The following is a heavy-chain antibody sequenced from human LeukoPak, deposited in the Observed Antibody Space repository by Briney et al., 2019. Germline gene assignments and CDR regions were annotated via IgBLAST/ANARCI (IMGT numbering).Heavy chain of an antibody. V-gene: IGHV3-23*01. D-gene: IGHD2-2*01. J-gene: IGHJ4*02. CDR3: AKLKGGDIVVVPAARLPDY. CDR2: ISGSGGST. CDR1: RFTFSSSA. Sequence: GSLRLSCAASRFTFSSSAMCWVRQAPGKGLEWVSAISGSGGSTYYADSVKGRFTISRDNSKNTLYLQMNSLRAEDTAVYYCAKLKGGDIVVVPAARLPDYWGQGTLVTVSS.